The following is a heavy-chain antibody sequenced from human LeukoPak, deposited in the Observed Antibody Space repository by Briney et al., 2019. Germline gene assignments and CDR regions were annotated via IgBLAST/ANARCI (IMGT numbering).Heavy chain of an antibody. J-gene: IGHJ5*02. CDR2: IYSGGST. D-gene: IGHD2-2*01. CDR3: ARSGTSLKYNWFDP. CDR1: GFTVSSNY. V-gene: IGHV3-66*01. Sequence: GGSLRLSCAASGFTVSSNYMSWVRQAPGKGLECVSVIYSGGSTYYADSVKGRFIISRDNSKNTLYLQMNSLRAEDTAVYYCARSGTSLKYNWFDPWGQGTLVTVSS.